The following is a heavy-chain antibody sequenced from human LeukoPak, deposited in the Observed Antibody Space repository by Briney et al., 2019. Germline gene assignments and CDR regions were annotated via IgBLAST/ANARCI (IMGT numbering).Heavy chain of an antibody. J-gene: IGHJ3*02. Sequence: SSQTLSLTCTVSGGSISSGGYYWSWIRQHPGKGLEWIGYIYYSGSTYYNPSLKSRVTISVDTSKNQFSLKLSSVTAADTAVYYCARHVPAYCSSTSCYYNPHAFDIWGQGTMVTVSS. D-gene: IGHD2-2*01. CDR1: GGSISSGGYY. CDR2: IYYSGST. CDR3: ARHVPAYCSSTSCYYNPHAFDI. V-gene: IGHV4-31*03.